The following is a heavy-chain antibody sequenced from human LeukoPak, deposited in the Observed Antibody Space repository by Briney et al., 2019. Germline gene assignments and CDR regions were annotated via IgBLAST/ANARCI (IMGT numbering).Heavy chain of an antibody. CDR1: GASISSYY. Sequence: SEPLSLTCTVSGASISSYYWSWIRQPPGKGLEWIGYISYSGSTNYNPSLKSRVTISVDTSKNQFSLKLSSVIAADTAVYYCARFYSGWPFDYWGQGTLVTVSS. D-gene: IGHD6-19*01. CDR2: ISYSGST. J-gene: IGHJ4*02. CDR3: ARFYSGWPFDY. V-gene: IGHV4-59*01.